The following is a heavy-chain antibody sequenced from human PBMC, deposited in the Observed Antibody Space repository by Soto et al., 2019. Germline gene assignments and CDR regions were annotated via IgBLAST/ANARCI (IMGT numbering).Heavy chain of an antibody. D-gene: IGHD4-17*01. V-gene: IGHV4-59*01. CDR1: GGSISSYY. J-gene: IGHJ3*02. CDR3: ARDRADGDYGGAFDI. CDR2: IYYSGST. Sequence: SETLSLTCTVSGGSISSYYWSWIRQPPGKGLEWIGYIYYSGSTNYNPSLKSRVTISVDTSKNQFSLKLSSVTAADTAVYYCARDRADGDYGGAFDIWGQGTMVTVSS.